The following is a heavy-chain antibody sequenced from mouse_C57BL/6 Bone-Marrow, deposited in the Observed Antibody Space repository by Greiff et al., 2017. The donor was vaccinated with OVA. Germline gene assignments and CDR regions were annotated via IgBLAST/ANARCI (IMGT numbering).Heavy chain of an antibody. V-gene: IGHV1-54*01. CDR1: GYAFTNYL. D-gene: IGHD2-3*01. CDR3: AREGDGYYLFAY. J-gene: IGHJ3*01. Sequence: QVHVKQSGAELVRPGTSVKVSCKASGYAFTNYLIEWVKQRPGQGLEWIGVINPGSGGTNYNEKFKGKATLTADKSSSTAYMQLSSLTSEDSAVYFCAREGDGYYLFAYWGQGTLVTVSA. CDR2: INPGSGGT.